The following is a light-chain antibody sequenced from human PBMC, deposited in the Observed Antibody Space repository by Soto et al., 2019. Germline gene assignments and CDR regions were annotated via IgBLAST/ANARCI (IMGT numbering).Light chain of an antibody. CDR3: LQHNSYPYT. J-gene: IGKJ2*01. CDR1: QGIRND. CDR2: DAS. V-gene: IGKV1-17*01. Sequence: DIQMTQSPSSLSASVGDRVTITCQASQGIRNDLAWYQLKLGKAPKCLIYDASSLQSGVPSRFSGSGSGTEFTLTISSLQPEDFATYSCLQHNSYPYTFGQGTKLEIK.